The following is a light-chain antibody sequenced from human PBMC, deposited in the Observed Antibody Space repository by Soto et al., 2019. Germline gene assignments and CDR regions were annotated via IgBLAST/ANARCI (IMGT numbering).Light chain of an antibody. CDR3: QQSYSTPPIT. V-gene: IGKV1-39*01. CDR2: AAS. CDR1: QSISLY. Sequence: DIQMTQSPSSLSASVGDRVTITRRASQSISLYLNWYQQTPGKAPKLXXYAASSLQTGVPSRFSGSGSGTDLTLTISSLQPEDFANYYCQQSYSTPPITFGQGTRLEIK. J-gene: IGKJ5*01.